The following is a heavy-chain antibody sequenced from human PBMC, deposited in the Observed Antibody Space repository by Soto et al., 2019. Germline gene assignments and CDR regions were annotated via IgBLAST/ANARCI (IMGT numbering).Heavy chain of an antibody. Sequence: QVQLVQSGAEVKKPGSSVKVSCKASGGTFSSYIISWERQAPGQGLEWMGRVIPILGIANYAQKFQGRVTITADKSTSTAYMELSSLRSEDTAVYYCARFPQTAIVGSAYFDYWAQGTLVTVSS. D-gene: IGHD1-26*01. V-gene: IGHV1-69*02. CDR1: GGTFSSYI. CDR2: VIPILGIA. J-gene: IGHJ4*02. CDR3: ARFPQTAIVGSAYFDY.